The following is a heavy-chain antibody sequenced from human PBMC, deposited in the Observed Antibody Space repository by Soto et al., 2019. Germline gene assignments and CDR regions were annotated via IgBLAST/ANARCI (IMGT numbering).Heavy chain of an antibody. V-gene: IGHV1-69*06. CDR1: GGTFSSYA. J-gene: IGHJ6*01. Sequence: QVQLVQSGAEVKKPGSSVKVSCKASGGTFSSYAISWVRQAPGQGLEWMGGIIPIFGTANYAQKFQGRVMNSADKSTSTAYRELSSLRSEDPAVYYWARDRVIQFLNPDGYYYYGMYVW. CDR3: ARDRVIQFLNPDGYYYYGMYV. D-gene: IGHD3-3*01. CDR2: IIPIFGTA.